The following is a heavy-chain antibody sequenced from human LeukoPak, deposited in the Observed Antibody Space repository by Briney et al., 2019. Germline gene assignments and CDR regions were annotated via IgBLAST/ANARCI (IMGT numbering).Heavy chain of an antibody. CDR1: GYTLSDYY. V-gene: IGHV1-2*02. Sequence: ASVTVSCKTSGYTLSDYYMHWVRQAPGQGLEWMGWIRGDTGDTDSPQKFQGRVAMTRDTSTNTAYMELSRLRYDDTAMYFCARVRGNSCDYWGQGTLDTVSS. CDR3: ARVRGNSCDY. D-gene: IGHD6-13*01. J-gene: IGHJ4*02. CDR2: IRGDTGDT.